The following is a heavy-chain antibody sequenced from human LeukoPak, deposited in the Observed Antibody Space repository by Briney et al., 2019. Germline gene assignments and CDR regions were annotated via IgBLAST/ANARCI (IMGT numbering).Heavy chain of an antibody. CDR3: ARTPSVPGYYASGSYYNPNDY. CDR2: IYPGDSDT. Sequence: GESLKISCKGSGYSFTSYWIGWVRQMPGKGLEWMGIIYPGDSDTRYSPSFQGQVTISADKSISTAYLQWSSLKASDTAMYYCARTPSVPGYYASGSYYNPNDYWGQGTLVTVSS. CDR1: GYSFTSYW. V-gene: IGHV5-51*01. D-gene: IGHD3-10*01. J-gene: IGHJ4*02.